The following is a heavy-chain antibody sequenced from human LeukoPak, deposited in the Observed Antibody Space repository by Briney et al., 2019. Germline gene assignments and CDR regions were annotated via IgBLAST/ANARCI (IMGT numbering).Heavy chain of an antibody. CDR3: ASIAAAVHNWFDP. J-gene: IGHJ5*02. V-gene: IGHV3-23*01. D-gene: IGHD6-13*01. CDR1: GFTFSSYS. CDR2: ISGSGGST. Sequence: GGSPRLSCAASGFTFSSYSMNWVRQAPGKGLEWVSAISGSGGSTYYADSVKGRFTISRDNSKNTLYLQMNSLRAEDTAVYYCASIAAAVHNWFDPWGQGTLVTVSS.